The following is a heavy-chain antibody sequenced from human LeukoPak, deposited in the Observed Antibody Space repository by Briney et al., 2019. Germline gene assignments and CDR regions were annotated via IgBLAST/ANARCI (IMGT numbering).Heavy chain of an antibody. J-gene: IGHJ6*02. CDR3: AKGRLDYYYGMDV. CDR1: GFTFSSYA. CDR2: ISGSGGST. Sequence: GGSLRLSCAASGFTFSSYAMSWVRQAPGKGLEWVSAISGSGGSTYYADSVKGRFTISRDNSKNTLYLQMNSQRAEDTAVYYCAKGRLDYYYGMDVWGQGTTVTVSS. V-gene: IGHV3-23*01. D-gene: IGHD5-12*01.